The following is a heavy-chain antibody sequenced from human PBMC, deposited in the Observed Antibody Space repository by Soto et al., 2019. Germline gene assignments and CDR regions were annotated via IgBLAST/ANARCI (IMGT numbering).Heavy chain of an antibody. Sequence: QVQLVQSGAEVKKPGSSVKVSCKASGGTFSSYAITWVRQAPGQGLEWMGGIIPIFGTPNYAQKFQGRVTIAADESTSTAYMELSSLRSEDTAVYYCARSPSQWLEFDYWGQGTLVTVSS. J-gene: IGHJ4*02. CDR2: IIPIFGTP. CDR3: ARSPSQWLEFDY. V-gene: IGHV1-69*12. D-gene: IGHD6-19*01. CDR1: GGTFSSYA.